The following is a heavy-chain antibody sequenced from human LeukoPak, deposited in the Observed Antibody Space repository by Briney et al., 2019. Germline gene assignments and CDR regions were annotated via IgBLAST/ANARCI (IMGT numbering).Heavy chain of an antibody. Sequence: ASVKVSCKASGYTFTSHGISWVRQAPGQGLEWMGWSSTHNSDTKYAQKLQGRVTMTTDTSTSTAYMDLRSLRSDDTAVYYCARERSGWFFSNWGQGTLVTVSS. J-gene: IGHJ4*02. V-gene: IGHV1-18*01. D-gene: IGHD6-19*01. CDR2: SSTHNSDT. CDR3: ARERSGWFFSN. CDR1: GYTFTSHG.